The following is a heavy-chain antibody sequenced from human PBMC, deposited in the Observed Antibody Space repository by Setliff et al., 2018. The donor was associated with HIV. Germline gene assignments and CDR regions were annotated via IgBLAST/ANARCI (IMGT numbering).Heavy chain of an antibody. D-gene: IGHD4-17*01. J-gene: IGHJ6*02. V-gene: IGHV4-59*11. CDR1: GGSISSHY. CDR3: ARGGPTVAYGVDV. Sequence: PSETLSLTCTVSGGSISSHYWSWIRQPPGKGLEWIGNIYPSGSIHPSGATNYNPSLKGRVTISLDTSNNQFSLKVNSVTAADTAIYYCARGGPTVAYGVDVWGQGTTVTVSS. CDR2: IYPSGSIHPSGAT.